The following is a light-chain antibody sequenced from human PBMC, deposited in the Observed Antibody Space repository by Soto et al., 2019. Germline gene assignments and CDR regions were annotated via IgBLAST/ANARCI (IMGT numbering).Light chain of an antibody. CDR1: QSPLFGGDGDAN. CDR3: MQRIEFPYT. V-gene: IGKV2-40*01. Sequence: DIVMTQTPLSLPVTLGEPASFSCRPSQSPLFGGDGDANLDWYLQRPGQSPQLLTFMLSYRASEVPERFGRSGSGTPFTLKISRVEAEDVGVYYCMQRIEFPYTFGQGTKLEIK. CDR2: MLS. J-gene: IGKJ2*01.